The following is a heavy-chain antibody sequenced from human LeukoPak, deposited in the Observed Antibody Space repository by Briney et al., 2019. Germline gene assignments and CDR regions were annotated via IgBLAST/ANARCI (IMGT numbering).Heavy chain of an antibody. D-gene: IGHD6-19*01. CDR2: IYYSGST. CDR3: ARGPSAVAGYFDY. CDR1: GGSISSYY. V-gene: IGHV4-59*01. J-gene: IGHJ4*02. Sequence: SETLSLTCTVSGGSISSYYWSWIRQPPGKGLEWIGYIYYSGSTNYNPSLKSRVTISVDTSKNQFSLKLSSVTAADTAVYYCARGPSAVAGYFDYWGQGILVTVSS.